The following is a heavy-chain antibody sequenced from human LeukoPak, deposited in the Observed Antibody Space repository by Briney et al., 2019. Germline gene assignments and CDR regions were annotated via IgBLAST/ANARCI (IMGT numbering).Heavy chain of an antibody. CDR2: IYPGDSDT. D-gene: IGHD6-13*01. Sequence: GESLKISCKGSGYSFTSYWIGWVRQMPGKGLEWMGIIYPGDSDTRYSPSFQGQVTISADKSISTAYLQWSSLKASDTAMYYCARRAGVRTWQQLPDYWGQGTLVTVSS. V-gene: IGHV5-51*01. J-gene: IGHJ4*02. CDR1: GYSFTSYW. CDR3: ARRAGVRTWQQLPDY.